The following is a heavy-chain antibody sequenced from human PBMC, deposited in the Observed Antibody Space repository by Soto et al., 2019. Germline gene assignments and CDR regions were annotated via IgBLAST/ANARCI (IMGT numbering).Heavy chain of an antibody. CDR3: ARDRIRAAAGYFDY. CDR1: GFTFSSYA. CDR2: ISYDGSNK. V-gene: IGHV3-30-3*01. J-gene: IGHJ4*02. D-gene: IGHD6-13*01. Sequence: QVQLVESGGGVVQPGRSLRLSCAASGFTFSSYAMHWVRQAPGKGLEWVAVISYDGSNKYYADSVKGRFTISRDNSKNTLYLQMNSLRAEDPAVYYCARDRIRAAAGYFDYWGQGTLVTVSS.